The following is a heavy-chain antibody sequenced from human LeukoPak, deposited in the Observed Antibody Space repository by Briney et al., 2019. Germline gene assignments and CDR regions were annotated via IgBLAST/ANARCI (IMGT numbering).Heavy chain of an antibody. CDR2: ISGSGGST. J-gene: IGHJ5*02. V-gene: IGHV3-23*01. CDR1: GFTFSSYA. CDR3: AKASYSSGWYFALGNWFDP. Sequence: PGGSLRLSCAASGFTFSSYAMSWVCQAPGKGPEWVSAISGSGGSTYYADSVKGRFTISRDNSKNTLYLQMNSLRAEDTAVYYCAKASYSSGWYFALGNWFDPWGQGTLVTVSS. D-gene: IGHD6-19*01.